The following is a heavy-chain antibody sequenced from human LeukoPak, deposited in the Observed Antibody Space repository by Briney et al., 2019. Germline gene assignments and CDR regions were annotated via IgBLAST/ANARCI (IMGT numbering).Heavy chain of an antibody. V-gene: IGHV3-7*01. J-gene: IGHJ3*02. CDR3: ARDPGYSYGWREDAFDI. CDR1: GFTFSSYW. CDR2: IKQDGSEK. Sequence: GGSLRLSCAASGFTFSSYWMSWVRQAPGKGLEWVANIKQDGSEKYYVDSVKGRFTISRDNAKNSLYLQMNSLRAEDTAVYYCARDPGYSYGWREDAFDIWGQGTMVTVSS. D-gene: IGHD5-18*01.